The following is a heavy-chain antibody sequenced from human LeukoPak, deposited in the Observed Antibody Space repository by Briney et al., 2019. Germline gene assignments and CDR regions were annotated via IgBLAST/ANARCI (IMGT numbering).Heavy chain of an antibody. CDR2: INIDGSTT. Sequence: GGSLRLSCAASGFTFSSCWMHWVRQAPGKGLVWVSRINIDGSTTSSADSVRGRFTISRDNAKNTLFLQMNSLRADDTAVYYCGREFGFDYGMDVWGKGTTVIVSS. CDR3: GREFGFDYGMDV. J-gene: IGHJ6*04. D-gene: IGHD3-10*01. V-gene: IGHV3-74*01. CDR1: GFTFSSCW.